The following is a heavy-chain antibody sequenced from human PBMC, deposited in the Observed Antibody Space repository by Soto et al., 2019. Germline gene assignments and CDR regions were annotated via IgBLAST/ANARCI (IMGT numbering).Heavy chain of an antibody. D-gene: IGHD6-13*01. CDR3: ARRLGTSWFDP. CDR1: GYRFSSYW. V-gene: IGHV5-10-1*01. J-gene: IGHJ5*02. Sequence: GESRKISCKGFGYRFSSYWINWVRQMPGKGLEWMGRIDPSDSYINYSPSFQGHVTISVDNSISTAYLQWSSLKDSDTAMYYCARRLGTSWFDPWGQGTLVTVSS. CDR2: IDPSDSYI.